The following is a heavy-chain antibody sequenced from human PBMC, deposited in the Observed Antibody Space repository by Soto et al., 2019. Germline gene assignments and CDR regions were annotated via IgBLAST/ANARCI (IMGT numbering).Heavy chain of an antibody. CDR3: ARGYCSGGSCYGAGFDY. J-gene: IGHJ4*02. D-gene: IGHD2-15*01. CDR2: INQDGSDK. CDR1: GFSFSSYW. Sequence: EVQLVESGGGLVQPGGSLRLSCAASGFSFSSYWMSWVRQAPGRGLEWVANINQDGSDKYYVDSMKGRFTISRDNAKNSLYLQMNSLRAEDTAVHYCARGYCSGGSCYGAGFDYWGPGTLVTVSS. V-gene: IGHV3-7*01.